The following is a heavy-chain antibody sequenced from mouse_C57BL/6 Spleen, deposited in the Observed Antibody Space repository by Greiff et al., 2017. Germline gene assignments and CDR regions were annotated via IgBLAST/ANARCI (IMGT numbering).Heavy chain of an antibody. CDR3: ERKKIYYGYDDYAMDY. Sequence: EVQLQQSGPELVKPGASVKMSCTASGYTFTDYNMHWVKQSHGKSLEWIGYINPNNGGTSYNQKFKGKATLTVNKSSSTAYLELRSLTSEDSAVYYCERKKIYYGYDDYAMDYWGQGTSVTVSS. CDR2: INPNNGGT. D-gene: IGHD2-2*01. J-gene: IGHJ4*01. V-gene: IGHV1-22*01. CDR1: GYTFTDYN.